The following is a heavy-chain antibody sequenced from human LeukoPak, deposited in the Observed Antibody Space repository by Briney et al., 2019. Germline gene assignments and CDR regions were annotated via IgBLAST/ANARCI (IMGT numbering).Heavy chain of an antibody. CDR1: GCSLSDYW. CDR2: INSASNNI. D-gene: IGHD6-25*01. V-gene: IGHV3-74*01. CDR3: ARDLAAKDAFDI. Sequence: GGSLRLSCIGSGCSLSDYWIHWFRQAPGKGLEWVSRINSASNNIRYSYSVQGRFTSSRDNAKNTVYLQMNSLRAEDTALYYCARDLAAKDAFDIWGQGAMVTVSS. J-gene: IGHJ3*02.